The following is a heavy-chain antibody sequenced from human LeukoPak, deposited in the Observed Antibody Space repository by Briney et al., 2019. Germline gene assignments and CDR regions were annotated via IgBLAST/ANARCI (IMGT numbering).Heavy chain of an antibody. CDR1: GFTFSTYT. CDR2: ISASSSYI. J-gene: IGHJ4*02. D-gene: IGHD3-22*01. V-gene: IGHV3-21*01. CDR3: ARGRTLYYDSTGFYSY. Sequence: PGGSLRLSCAASGFTFSTYTMNWVRQAPGKGLEWVSSISASSSYIYYADSVKGRFTISRDNARNSLYLQMDTLRAEDTAVYYCARGRTLYYDSTGFYSYWGQGTLVTVSS.